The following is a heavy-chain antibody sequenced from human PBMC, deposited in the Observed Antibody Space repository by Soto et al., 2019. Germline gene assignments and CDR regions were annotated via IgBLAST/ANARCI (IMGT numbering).Heavy chain of an antibody. CDR3: ARSRVRWDRYGMDV. Sequence: SETLSLTCTVSGGSVSSGSYYWSWIRQPPGKGLEWIGYIYYSGSTNYNPSLKSRVTISVDTSKNQFSLKLSSVTAADTAVYYCARSRVRWDRYGMDVWGQGTTVTVSS. V-gene: IGHV4-61*01. D-gene: IGHD3-10*01. CDR2: IYYSGST. CDR1: GGSVSSGSYY. J-gene: IGHJ6*02.